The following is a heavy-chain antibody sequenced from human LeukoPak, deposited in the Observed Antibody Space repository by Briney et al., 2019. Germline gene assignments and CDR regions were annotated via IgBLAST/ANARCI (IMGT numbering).Heavy chain of an antibody. V-gene: IGHV3-30*18. CDR2: ISYDGSNK. CDR1: GFTFSSYG. CDR3: AKDLPNPYGSRYYYYYYGMDV. D-gene: IGHD6-13*01. Sequence: PGGSLRLSCAASGFTFSSYGTHWVRQAPGKGLEWVAVISYDGSNKYYADSVKGRFTISRDNSKNTLYLQMNSLRAEDTAVYYCAKDLPNPYGSRYYYYYYGMDVWGQGTTVTVSS. J-gene: IGHJ6*02.